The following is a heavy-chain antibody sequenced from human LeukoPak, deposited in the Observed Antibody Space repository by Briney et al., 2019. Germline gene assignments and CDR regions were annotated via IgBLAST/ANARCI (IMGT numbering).Heavy chain of an antibody. CDR3: ANADSGYDYRGVDY. CDR1: GFTFSSYG. J-gene: IGHJ4*02. CDR2: ISYDGSNK. V-gene: IGHV3-30*18. D-gene: IGHD5-12*01. Sequence: GRSLRLSCAASGFTFSSYGMHWVRQAPGKGLEWVAVISYDGSNKYYADSVKGRFTISRDNSKNTLYLQMNSQRAEDTAVYYCANADSGYDYRGVDYWGQGTLVTVSS.